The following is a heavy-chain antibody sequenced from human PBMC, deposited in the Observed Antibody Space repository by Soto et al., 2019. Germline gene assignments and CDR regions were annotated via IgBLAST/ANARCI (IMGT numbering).Heavy chain of an antibody. J-gene: IGHJ1*01. V-gene: IGHV3-30-3*01. Sequence: HPGGSLRLSCVASGFIFSDYAMHWARQAPGKGLEWVALISPAGTNQYYADPAKGRFTISRDNSKNTLYLQMNSLRPEDTGLYYCARENSRISPRLFQHWGHGTLVTVSS. CDR3: ARENSRISPRLFQH. CDR2: ISPAGTNQ. CDR1: GFIFSDYA. D-gene: IGHD6-6*01.